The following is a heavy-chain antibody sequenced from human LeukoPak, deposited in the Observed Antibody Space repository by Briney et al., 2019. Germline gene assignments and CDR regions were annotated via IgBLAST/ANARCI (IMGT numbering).Heavy chain of an antibody. Sequence: GGSLRLSCAASGFTFSSYWMHWVRQAPGKGLVWVSRIKSDGSSTSYADSVKGRFTISRDNAKNTLYLQMNSLRAEDTAVYYCAREASGYSYGLDAFDIWGQGTMVTVSS. D-gene: IGHD5-18*01. V-gene: IGHV3-74*01. CDR2: IKSDGSST. J-gene: IGHJ3*02. CDR3: AREASGYSYGLDAFDI. CDR1: GFTFSSYW.